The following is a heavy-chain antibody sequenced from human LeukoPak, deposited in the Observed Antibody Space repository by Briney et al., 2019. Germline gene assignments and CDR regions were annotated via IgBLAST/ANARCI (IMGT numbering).Heavy chain of an antibody. CDR2: ISGNVGET. CDR3: AKRTVAGALGYFDH. Sequence: GGSLRLSCAGYGFTFSDHYMSWIRQAPGKGLEWVSAISGNVGETYYADSVKGRFTISRDNSKNTLYLQMSSLRAEDTAVYFCAKRTVAGALGYFDHWGQGTLVTVSS. D-gene: IGHD6-19*01. CDR1: GFTFSDHY. J-gene: IGHJ4*02. V-gene: IGHV3-23*01.